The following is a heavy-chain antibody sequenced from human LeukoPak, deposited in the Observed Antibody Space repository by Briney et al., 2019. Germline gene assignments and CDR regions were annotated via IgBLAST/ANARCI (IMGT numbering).Heavy chain of an antibody. V-gene: IGHV5-51*01. J-gene: IGHJ5*01. Sequence: GESLKISCKGSGYSFTSYWIGWVRQMPGKGLEWMGIIYPGDSDTRYSPSFQGQVTISADKSISTAYLQWSSLKASDTAMYYCARVGVVPADAVGEANWFDSWGQGTLVTVSS. CDR2: IYPGDSDT. CDR1: GYSFTSYW. CDR3: ARVGVVPADAVGEANWFDS. D-gene: IGHD2-2*01.